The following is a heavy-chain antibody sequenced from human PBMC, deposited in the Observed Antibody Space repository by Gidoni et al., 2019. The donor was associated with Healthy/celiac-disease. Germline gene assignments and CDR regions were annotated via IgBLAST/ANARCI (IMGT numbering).Heavy chain of an antibody. D-gene: IGHD3-3*01. Sequence: EVQLLESGGGLVQPGGSLRLSCAASGFTFSSYAMRWVRQAPGKGLECVSAISGSGGSTYYADSVKGRFTIARGNSKNTLYLQMNSLRAEDTAVYYGAKAITIFGVVIDPLGEYYYYGMDVWGQGTTVTVSS. V-gene: IGHV3-23*01. J-gene: IGHJ6*02. CDR1: GFTFSSYA. CDR2: ISGSGGST. CDR3: AKAITIFGVVIDPLGEYYYYGMDV.